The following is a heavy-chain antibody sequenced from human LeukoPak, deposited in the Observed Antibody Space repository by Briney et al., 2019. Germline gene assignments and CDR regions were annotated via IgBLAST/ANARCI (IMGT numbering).Heavy chain of an antibody. CDR1: GGSIRSYY. V-gene: IGHV4-59*01. Sequence: SETLSLTCTVSGGSIRSYYWSWIRQPPGKGLEWIAYIYYSGSTNYNPSLKSRVTISVDTSKNQFSLKLSSVTAADTAVYYCARGPMIDLYYYYMDVWGKGTTVTISS. CDR3: ARGPMIDLYYYYMDV. D-gene: IGHD3-22*01. CDR2: IYYSGST. J-gene: IGHJ6*03.